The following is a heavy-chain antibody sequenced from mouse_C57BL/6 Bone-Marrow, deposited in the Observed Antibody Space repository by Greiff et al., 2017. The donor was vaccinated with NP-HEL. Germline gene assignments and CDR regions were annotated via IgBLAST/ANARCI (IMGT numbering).Heavy chain of an antibody. CDR1: GYTFTSYW. V-gene: IGHV1-53*01. D-gene: IGHD1-1*01. CDR2: INPSNGGT. Sequence: VQLQQPGTELVKPGASVKLSCKASGYTFTSYWMHWVKQRPGQGLEWIGNINPSNGGTNYNEKFKSKATLTVDKSSSTAYMQLSSLTSEDSAVYYGASHYYGSRRYVDYWGQGTTLTVSS. CDR3: ASHYYGSRRYVDY. J-gene: IGHJ2*01.